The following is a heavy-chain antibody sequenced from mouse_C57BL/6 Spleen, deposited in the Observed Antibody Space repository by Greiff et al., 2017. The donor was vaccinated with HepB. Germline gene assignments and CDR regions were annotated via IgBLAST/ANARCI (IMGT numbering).Heavy chain of an antibody. J-gene: IGHJ4*01. D-gene: IGHD2-3*01. Sequence: VQLVESGPELVKPGASVKISCKASGYAFSSSWMNWVKQRPGKGLEWIGRIYPGDGDTNYNGKFKGKATLTADKSSSTAYMQLSSLTSEDSAVYFCARDDGGFDYCAMDYWGQGTSVTVSS. CDR1: GYAFSSSW. CDR2: IYPGDGDT. V-gene: IGHV1-82*01. CDR3: ARDDGGFDYCAMDY.